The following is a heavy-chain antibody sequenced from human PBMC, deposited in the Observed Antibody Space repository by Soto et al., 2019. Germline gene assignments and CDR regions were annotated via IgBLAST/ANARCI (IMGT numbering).Heavy chain of an antibody. V-gene: IGHV1-18*04. D-gene: IGHD1-20*01. CDR1: GYTFTSYC. CDR2: ISAYNGNT. Sequence: ASVKVSCKASGYTFTSYCISWVRQAPGQGLEWMGWISAYNGNTNYAQKLQGRVTMTTDTSTSTAYMELRSLRSDDTAVYYCARDHSPGQYNWNAQDAFDIWGQGTMVTV. J-gene: IGHJ3*02. CDR3: ARDHSPGQYNWNAQDAFDI.